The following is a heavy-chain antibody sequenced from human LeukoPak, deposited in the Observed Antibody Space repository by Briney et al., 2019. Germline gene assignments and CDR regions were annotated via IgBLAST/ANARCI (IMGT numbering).Heavy chain of an antibody. V-gene: IGHV1-8*03. D-gene: IGHD3-10*01. CDR1: GYTFTSYD. J-gene: IGHJ4*02. CDR2: MNPNSGNT. Sequence: VASVKVSCKASGYTFTSYDINWVRQATGQGLEWMGWMNPNSGNTGYAQKFQGRVTITRNTSISTAYMELRSLRSDDTAVYYCARAGITMVRGVIITNYFDYWGQGTLVTVSS. CDR3: ARAGITMVRGVIITNYFDY.